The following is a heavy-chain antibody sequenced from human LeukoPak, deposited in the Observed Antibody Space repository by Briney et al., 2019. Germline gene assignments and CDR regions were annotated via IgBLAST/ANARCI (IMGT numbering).Heavy chain of an antibody. CDR2: ISSRSSTI. Sequence: PGGFLRLSCAASGFTFSSHDMNWVRQAPGKGLEWVSFISSRSSTIYYADSVKGRFTISRDNAKNSLYLQMNSLRAEDTAVYYCSASFSGSADYWGQGTLVTVSS. V-gene: IGHV3-48*04. CDR1: GFTFSSHD. D-gene: IGHD1-26*01. J-gene: IGHJ4*02. CDR3: SASFSGSADY.